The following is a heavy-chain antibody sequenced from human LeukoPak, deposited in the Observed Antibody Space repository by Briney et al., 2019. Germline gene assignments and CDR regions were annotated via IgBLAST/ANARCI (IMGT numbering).Heavy chain of an antibody. Sequence: ASVKVSCKASGYTFTGYYMHWVRQAPGQGLGWMGWINPNSGGTNYAQKFQGRVTMTRDTSISTAYMELSRLRSDDTAVYYCARDFTIFGGEYYFDYWGQGTLVTVSS. CDR2: INPNSGGT. J-gene: IGHJ4*02. V-gene: IGHV1-2*02. CDR1: GYTFTGYY. CDR3: ARDFTIFGGEYYFDY. D-gene: IGHD3-3*01.